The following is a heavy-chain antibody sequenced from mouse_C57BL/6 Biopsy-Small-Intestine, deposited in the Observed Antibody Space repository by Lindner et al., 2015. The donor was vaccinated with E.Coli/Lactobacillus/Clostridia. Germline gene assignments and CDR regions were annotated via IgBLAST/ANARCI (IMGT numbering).Heavy chain of an antibody. V-gene: IGHV1-81*01. CDR2: IYPRSGNT. D-gene: IGHD1-1*01. J-gene: IGHJ4*01. CDR1: GYTFTSYG. Sequence: QLQESGAELARPGASVKLSCKASGYTFTSYGISWVKQRTGQGLEWIGEIYPRSGNTYYNEKFKGKATLTADKSSSTAYMELRSLTSEDSAVYFCAATVVATPYHAMDYWGQGTSVTVSS. CDR3: AATVVATPYHAMDY.